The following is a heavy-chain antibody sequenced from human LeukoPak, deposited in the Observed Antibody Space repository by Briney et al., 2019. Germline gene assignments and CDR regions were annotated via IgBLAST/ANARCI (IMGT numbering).Heavy chain of an antibody. J-gene: IGHJ4*02. CDR1: GGSISSGNW. CDR3: ARYRGGSGYHFDY. Sequence: SETLSLTCTVSGGSISSGNWWSWVRQSPGRGLEWIGEIYHSGSTNYNPSLKSRVTISLDKSKNQFSLKLTSVTAADTAVYYCARYRGGSGYHFDYWGQGTLVTVSS. V-gene: IGHV4-4*02. CDR2: IYHSGST. D-gene: IGHD5-12*01.